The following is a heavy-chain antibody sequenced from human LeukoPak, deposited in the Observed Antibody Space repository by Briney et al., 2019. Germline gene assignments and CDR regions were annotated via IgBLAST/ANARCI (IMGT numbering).Heavy chain of an antibody. V-gene: IGHV3-9*01. D-gene: IGHD1-26*01. CDR3: IKEGGRQHGYFDF. CDR1: GFTLDDYV. CDR2: ISSHSSHI. Sequence: GGSLRLSCAASGFTLDDYVMHWVRQAPGKGLEWVSGISSHSSHIGYADSVRGRFTISRDNAKNSLYLQMNSLRIDDTALYYCIKEGGRQHGYFDFWGQGTLVTVSS. J-gene: IGHJ4*02.